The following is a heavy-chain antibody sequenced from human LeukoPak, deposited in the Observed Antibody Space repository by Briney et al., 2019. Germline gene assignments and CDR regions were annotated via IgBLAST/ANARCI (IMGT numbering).Heavy chain of an antibody. CDR1: GFRFSDYS. D-gene: IGHD5-24*01. Sequence: GGSLRLSCAASGFRFSDYSMNWVRQAPGKGLEWISYIGISSGNTNYADSVKGRFTISGDKAKNSLYLQMNSLRVEDTAVYYCARDYKYAFDNWGQGTLVSVSS. CDR2: IGISSGNT. J-gene: IGHJ4*02. CDR3: ARDYKYAFDN. V-gene: IGHV3-48*01.